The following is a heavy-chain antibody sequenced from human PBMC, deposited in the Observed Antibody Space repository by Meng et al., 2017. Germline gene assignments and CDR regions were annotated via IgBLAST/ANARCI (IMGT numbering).Heavy chain of an antibody. J-gene: IGHJ4*02. CDR2: IERKSDGGTI. D-gene: IGHD6-13*01. CDR1: GLRCTDAW. Sequence: VEVGGSGGGLVKPGGVLRLSCVASGLRCTDAWMSWVRQAPGKGLEWVGRIERKSDGGTIYYAAPVKGRFTISRDDSKNTLYLQMDSLINEDTAVYFCATGAAAADHWGQGTLVTVSS. V-gene: IGHV3-15*04. CDR3: ATGAAAADH.